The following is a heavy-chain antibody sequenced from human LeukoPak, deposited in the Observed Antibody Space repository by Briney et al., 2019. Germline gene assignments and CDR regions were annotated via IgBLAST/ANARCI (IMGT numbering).Heavy chain of an antibody. V-gene: IGHV3-23*01. D-gene: IGHD1/OR15-1a*01. CDR2: ISGSGGST. CDR3: ANPPSNNPLSYGMDV. Sequence: HPGGSLRLSCAASGFTFSSYAMSWVRQAPGKGLEWVSAISGSGGSTYYADSVKGRFTISRDNSKNTLYLQMNSLRAEDTAVYYCANPPSNNPLSYGMDVWGQGTTVTVSS. J-gene: IGHJ6*02. CDR1: GFTFSSYA.